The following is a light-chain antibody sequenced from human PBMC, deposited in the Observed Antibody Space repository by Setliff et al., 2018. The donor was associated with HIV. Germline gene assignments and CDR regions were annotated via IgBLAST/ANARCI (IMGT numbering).Light chain of an antibody. J-gene: IGLJ1*01. Sequence: QSALAQPASVSGSPGQSITISCTGTSSDVGGYNYVSWYQQHPGKAPKLMIYEVSNRPSGVSNRFSASKSGNTASLTISTLQAEDEADYHCCSYAGGNTFIFGTVTKVTVL. CDR3: CSYAGGNTFI. V-gene: IGLV2-14*01. CDR1: SSDVGGYNY. CDR2: EVS.